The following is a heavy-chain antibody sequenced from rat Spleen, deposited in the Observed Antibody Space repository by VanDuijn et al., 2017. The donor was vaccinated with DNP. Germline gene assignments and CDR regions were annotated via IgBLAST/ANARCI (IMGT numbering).Heavy chain of an antibody. CDR2: IWKGGST. V-gene: IGHV2-61*01. Sequence: QVRLKESGPGLVQPSQTLSVTCTVSGFSVTSYHVSWVRQPPGKGLEWVGAIWKGGSTDYNSALKSRLSISRDTSKSQVFLKMNSLQTDDTGTYYCAKHGGPGYVMDAWGQGASVTVSS. J-gene: IGHJ4*01. D-gene: IGHD1-4*01. CDR1: GFSVTSYH. CDR3: AKHGGPGYVMDA.